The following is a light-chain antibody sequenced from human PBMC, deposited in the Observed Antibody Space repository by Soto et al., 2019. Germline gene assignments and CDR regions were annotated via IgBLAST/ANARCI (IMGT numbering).Light chain of an antibody. CDR3: QQYGSSPIT. CDR2: DAS. J-gene: IGKJ5*01. V-gene: IGKV3-20*01. CDR1: QSFSSSY. Sequence: EIVLTQSPGTLSLSPGERATLSCRASQSFSSSYLAWYQQKPGQAPRLLIYDASSRATGIPDRFSGSGSGTDFTLTISRLEPEDFAVYYCQQYGSSPITVGQGTRLEIK.